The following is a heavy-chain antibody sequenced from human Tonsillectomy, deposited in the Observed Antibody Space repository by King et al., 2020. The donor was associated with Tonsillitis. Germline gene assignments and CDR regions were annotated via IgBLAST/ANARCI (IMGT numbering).Heavy chain of an antibody. V-gene: IGHV3-33*01. CDR2: IWYDGSNK. CDR1: GFTFSSYG. D-gene: IGHD3-10*01. CDR3: ARDRGGFGELGYFQH. Sequence: VQLVESGGGVVQPGRSLRLSCAASGFTFSSYGMHWVRQAPGKGLEWVAVIWYDGSNKYYADSVKGRFTISRDNSKNTLYLQMNSLRAEDTAVYYCARDRGGFGELGYFQHWGQGTLVTVSS. J-gene: IGHJ1*01.